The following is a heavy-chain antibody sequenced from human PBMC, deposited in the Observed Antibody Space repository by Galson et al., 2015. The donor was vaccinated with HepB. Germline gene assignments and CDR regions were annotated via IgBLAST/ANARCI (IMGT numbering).Heavy chain of an antibody. CDR2: FDPEDGET. V-gene: IGHV1-24*01. CDR1: GYTLTELS. CDR3: ATDPDIRSGYWS. Sequence: SVTVSCKVSGYTLTELSMHWVRQAPGKGLEWMGGFDPEDGETIYAQKFQGRVTMTEDTSTDTAYMELSSLRSEDTAVYYCATDPDIRSGYWSWGQGTLVTVSS. D-gene: IGHD3-22*01. J-gene: IGHJ4*02.